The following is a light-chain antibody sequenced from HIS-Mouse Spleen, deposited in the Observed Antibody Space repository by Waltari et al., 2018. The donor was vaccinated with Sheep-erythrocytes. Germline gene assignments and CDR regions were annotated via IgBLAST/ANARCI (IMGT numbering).Light chain of an antibody. CDR1: NIGSKS. CDR3: CSYAGSYNHV. CDR2: DDS. Sequence: SYVLTQPPSVSVAPGKTARTTCGGNNIGSKSVHWYQQKPGQAPVLVVYDDSDRPSGIPERFSGSNSGNTATLTISGTQAMDEADYYCCSYAGSYNHVFATGTKVTVL. J-gene: IGLJ1*01. V-gene: IGLV3-21*03.